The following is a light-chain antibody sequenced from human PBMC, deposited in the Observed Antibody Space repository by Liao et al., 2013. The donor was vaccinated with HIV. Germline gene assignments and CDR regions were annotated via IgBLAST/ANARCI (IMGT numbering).Light chain of an antibody. Sequence: SYELTQPPSVSVSPGQTARITCSGDALPKQYAYWYQQKPGQAPVLVIYKDSERPSGIPERFSGSSSGTTVTLTISGVQAEDEADYYCQVWDDSSDHWVFGGGTKLTVL. J-gene: IGLJ3*02. CDR3: QVWDDSSDHWV. CDR2: KDS. CDR1: ALPKQY. V-gene: IGLV3-25*03.